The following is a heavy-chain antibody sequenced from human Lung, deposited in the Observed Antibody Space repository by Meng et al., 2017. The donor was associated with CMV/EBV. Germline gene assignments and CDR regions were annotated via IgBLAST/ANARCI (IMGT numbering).Heavy chain of an antibody. V-gene: IGHV3-15*01. CDR1: GFTFSNAW. J-gene: IGHJ6*02. CDR3: TTEEYFSYYYAMDV. CDR2: IKSKTDGGTT. Sequence: SCAASGFTFSNAWMSWVRQAPGKGLEWVGRIKSKTDGGTTDYAAPVKGRFTISRDDSKNTLYLQMNSLKTEDTAVYYCTTEEYFSYYYAMDVWGQGTTVTVSS. D-gene: IGHD2/OR15-2a*01.